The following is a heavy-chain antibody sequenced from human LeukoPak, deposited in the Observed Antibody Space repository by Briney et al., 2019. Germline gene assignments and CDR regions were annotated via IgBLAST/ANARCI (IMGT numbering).Heavy chain of an antibody. CDR3: ARGGLRYFDWLLC. CDR1: GGTFSSYA. Sequence: ASVQVSCKASGGTFSSYAISWVRQAPGQGLEWMGGIIPIFGTANYAQKFQGRVTITTDESTSTAYMELSSLRSEDTAVYYCARGGLRYFDWLLCWGQGTLVTVSS. J-gene: IGHJ4*02. V-gene: IGHV1-69*05. CDR2: IIPIFGTA. D-gene: IGHD3-9*01.